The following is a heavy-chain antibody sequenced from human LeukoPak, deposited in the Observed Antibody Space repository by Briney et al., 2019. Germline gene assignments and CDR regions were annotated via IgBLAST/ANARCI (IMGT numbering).Heavy chain of an antibody. J-gene: IGHJ4*02. D-gene: IGHD6-19*01. CDR3: ARARLPGYSSGWTNFDY. CDR2: IRDSGGFT. V-gene: IGHV3-23*01. Sequence: PGGSLRLSCAASGFTFSNYAMSWVRQAPGKGLEWVSAIRDSGGFTYYADSVKGRFTIPRDNSKNTLSLQMNSLRADDTAVYYCARARLPGYSSGWTNFDYWGQGTLVTVSS. CDR1: GFTFSNYA.